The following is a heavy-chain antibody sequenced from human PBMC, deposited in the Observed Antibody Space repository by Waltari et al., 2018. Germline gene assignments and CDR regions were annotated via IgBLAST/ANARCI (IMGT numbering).Heavy chain of an antibody. V-gene: IGHV3-23*04. J-gene: IGHJ4*02. CDR3: AKDPWGTRYFDY. CDR2: INGRGDDT. D-gene: IGHD3-16*01. Sequence: EVQLVDSGGGLVQPGGSLSLSCAASGFPFDKTAMSWVRQAPGKGLEWVSSINGRGDDTYYADSVKGRFTISRDNSRSTAYLQMNSLRAEDTALYYCAKDPWGTRYFDYWGQGTPVTVSS. CDR1: GFPFDKTA.